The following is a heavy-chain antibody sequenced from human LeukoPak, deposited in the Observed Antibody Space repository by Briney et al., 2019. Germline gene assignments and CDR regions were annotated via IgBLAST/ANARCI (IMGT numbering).Heavy chain of an antibody. CDR1: GFTFSSYW. J-gene: IGHJ4*02. V-gene: IGHV3-7*01. CDR3: ARGGIVVVPAARPLDC. D-gene: IGHD2-2*02. Sequence: GGSLRLSCAASGFTFSSYWMSSVRQAPGKGLEWVANIKQDGSETYYVDSVKGRSTISRDNAKNSLYLRMKRLRAEDTAVYYCARGGIVVVPAARPLDCWGQGTLVTVSS. CDR2: IKQDGSET.